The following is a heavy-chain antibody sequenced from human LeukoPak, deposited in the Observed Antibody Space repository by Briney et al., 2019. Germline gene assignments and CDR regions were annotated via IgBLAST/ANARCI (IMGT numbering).Heavy chain of an antibody. CDR1: RFTFSSYW. D-gene: IGHD4-11*01. CDR2: INRDGSEK. CDR3: ARGPYSRGHWVDP. V-gene: IGHV3-7*01. Sequence: QPGGSLRLSCAASRFTFSSYWMSWVRQAPGKGLEWVANINRDGSEKYYVDSVKGRFTISRDNARNSLYLQMNRLRAEETAVYYCARGPYSRGHWVDPWGQGTLVTVSS. J-gene: IGHJ5*02.